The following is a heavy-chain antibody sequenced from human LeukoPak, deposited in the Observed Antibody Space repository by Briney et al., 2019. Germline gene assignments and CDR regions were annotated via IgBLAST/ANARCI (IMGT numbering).Heavy chain of an antibody. CDR1: GFTFSSYA. CDR3: ARSVPDYTRFDF. V-gene: IGHV3-23*05. D-gene: IGHD4-11*01. Sequence: GGSLRLSCAASGFTFSSYALNWVRQAPGKGLEWVSTFKTNYNQVYYAESVRGRFTISTDNSKNTAYLQMNSLRVEDTALYYCARSVPDYTRFDFWGQGALVTVSS. CDR2: FKTNYNQV. J-gene: IGHJ4*02.